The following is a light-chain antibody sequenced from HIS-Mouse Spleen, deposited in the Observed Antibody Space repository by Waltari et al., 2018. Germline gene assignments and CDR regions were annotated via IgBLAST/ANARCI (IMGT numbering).Light chain of an antibody. V-gene: IGLV2-14*03. Sequence: QSALTQPASVSGSPGQSITISCTGTSSDVGGYNYVSWYQPHPGKAPKLMIYDVRNPPSGVSNRFSGSKSGNTASLTISGLQAEDEADYYCSSYTSSSFNVVFGGGTKLTVL. J-gene: IGLJ2*01. CDR3: SSYTSSSFNVV. CDR2: DVR. CDR1: SSDVGGYNY.